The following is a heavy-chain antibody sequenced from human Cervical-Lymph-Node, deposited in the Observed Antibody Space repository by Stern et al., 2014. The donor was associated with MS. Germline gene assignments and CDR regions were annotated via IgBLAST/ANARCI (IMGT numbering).Heavy chain of an antibody. D-gene: IGHD3/OR15-3a*01. Sequence: QLVESGAEVKKPGSSVRVSCRASGGTFSTYTINWVRQAPGQALEWMGGIIPIFGKANYAQKFQGRVTITADESTSTVYMELRSLTSEDTAVYYCAREKGTDDFDVWGQGTLVTVSS. V-gene: IGHV1-69*01. CDR1: GGTFSTYT. CDR2: IIPIFGKA. CDR3: AREKGTDDFDV. J-gene: IGHJ4*02.